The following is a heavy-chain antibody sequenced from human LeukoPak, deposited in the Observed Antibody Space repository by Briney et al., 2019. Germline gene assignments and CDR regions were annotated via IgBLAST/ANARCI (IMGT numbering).Heavy chain of an antibody. CDR2: IIPIFGTA. V-gene: IGHV1-69*13. CDR3: ARVSITFGGVILKGFDY. J-gene: IGHJ4*02. D-gene: IGHD3-16*02. CDR1: GYTFTSYG. Sequence: ASVKVSCKASGYTFTSYGISWVRQAPGQGLEWMGGIIPIFGTANYAQKFQGRVTITADESTSTAYMELSSLRSEDTAVYYCARVSITFGGVILKGFDYWGQGTLVTVSS.